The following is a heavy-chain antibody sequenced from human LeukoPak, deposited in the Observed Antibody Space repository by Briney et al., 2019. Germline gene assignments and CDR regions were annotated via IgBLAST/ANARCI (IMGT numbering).Heavy chain of an antibody. D-gene: IGHD4-11*01. CDR3: ARDWPTVIADY. J-gene: IGHJ4*02. CDR1: GYTFTSHG. CDR2: ISANNGDT. V-gene: IGHV1-18*01. Sequence: ASVKVSCKTSGYTFTSHGISWVRQAPGEGLEWMGWISANNGDTNYAQKMQGRLTMTTGTSTSTAYMELRSLSYDDTATYYCARDWPTVIADYWGQGTLVTVSS.